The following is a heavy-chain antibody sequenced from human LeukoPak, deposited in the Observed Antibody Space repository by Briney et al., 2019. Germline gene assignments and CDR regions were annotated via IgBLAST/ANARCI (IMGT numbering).Heavy chain of an antibody. Sequence: SETLSLTCTVSGGSISSGDYYWSWIRQPPGKGLEWNGYIYYSGSTYYNPSLKSRVTISVDTSKNQFSLKLSSVTAADTAVYYCARAGDSYYYDSSGYYPLDYWGQGTLVTVSS. J-gene: IGHJ4*02. V-gene: IGHV4-30-4*01. CDR1: GGSISSGDYY. CDR3: ARAGDSYYYDSSGYYPLDY. D-gene: IGHD3-22*01. CDR2: IYYSGST.